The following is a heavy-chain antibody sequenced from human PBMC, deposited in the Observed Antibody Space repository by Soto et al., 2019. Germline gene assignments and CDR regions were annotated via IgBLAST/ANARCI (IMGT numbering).Heavy chain of an antibody. CDR3: LQQLVSDY. D-gene: IGHD6-13*01. J-gene: IGHJ4*02. V-gene: IGHV3-30*04. CDR2: ISYDGRNK. Sequence: QVQLVESGGGVVQPGRSLRLSCAASGFTFSSYAMHWVRQAPGKGLEWVAVISYDGRNKYYADSVKGRFTISRDNSKNTLYLQMNSLRAEDTAVYYCLQQLVSDYWGQGTLVTVSS. CDR1: GFTFSSYA.